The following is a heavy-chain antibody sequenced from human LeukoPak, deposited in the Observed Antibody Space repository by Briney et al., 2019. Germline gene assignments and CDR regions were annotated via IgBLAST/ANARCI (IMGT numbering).Heavy chain of an antibody. J-gene: IGHJ5*02. D-gene: IGHD3-3*01. CDR3: ARGYYDFWSGYFVRFDP. Sequence: SETLSLTCTVSGGSISSSSYYWGWIRRPPGKGLEWIGSIYYSGSTYYNPSLKSRVTISVDTSKNQFSLKLSSVTAADTAVYYCARGYYDFWSGYFVRFDPWGQGTLVTVSS. CDR2: IYYSGST. CDR1: GGSISSSSYY. V-gene: IGHV4-39*01.